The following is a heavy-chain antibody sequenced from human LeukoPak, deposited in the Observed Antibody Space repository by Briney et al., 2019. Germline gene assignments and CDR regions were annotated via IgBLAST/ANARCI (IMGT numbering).Heavy chain of an antibody. J-gene: IGHJ4*02. CDR2: ISGSGGST. D-gene: IGHD3-10*01. V-gene: IGHV3-23*01. Sequence: GGSLRLSCAASGFTFSNYAMSWVRQAPGKGLEWVSGISGSGGSTNYADSVKGRFTISRDNSKNTLYLQMNSLRAEDTAVYYCAKPYYGSGSYYGFNYYAFDYWGQGTLVTVSS. CDR1: GFTFSNYA. CDR3: AKPYYGSGSYYGFNYYAFDY.